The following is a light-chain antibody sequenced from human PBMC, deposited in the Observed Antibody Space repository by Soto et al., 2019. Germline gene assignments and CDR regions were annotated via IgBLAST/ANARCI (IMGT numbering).Light chain of an antibody. J-gene: IGKJ1*01. CDR2: DVS. V-gene: IGKV1-5*01. Sequence: EIHMTQSPPTLSASLGDRGTITGRASQSSSSWLAWYQQKPGKAPKLLIYDVSSLESGVPSRFSGSGSGTEFTLTISSLQPDDFATYYCQQYNTFWTFGQGTKVDI. CDR3: QQYNTFWT. CDR1: QSSSSW.